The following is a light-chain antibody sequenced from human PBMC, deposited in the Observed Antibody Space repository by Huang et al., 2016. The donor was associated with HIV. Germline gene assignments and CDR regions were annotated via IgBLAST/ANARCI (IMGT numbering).Light chain of an antibody. Sequence: EIVLTQSPAALSLSPGQKATLFCRASQTVTDNYLPWYHQKPGQAPRLLGYGGSYRVNDIPARFSGSGSGTDFTLSISSLEPEDFALYFCQQYASSFFTFGQGTNLEI. CDR3: QQYASSFFT. CDR2: GGS. J-gene: IGKJ2*01. CDR1: QTVTDNY. V-gene: IGKV3-20*01.